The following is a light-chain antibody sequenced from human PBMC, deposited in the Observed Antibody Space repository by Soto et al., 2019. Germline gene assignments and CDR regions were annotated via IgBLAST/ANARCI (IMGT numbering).Light chain of an antibody. Sequence: EIVMTQSPAPLSVSPGERATLSCRASQRVSSNLAWYQQKPGQAPRLLIYGASTRATGSPARFSGSGSGKEFTLISSGLQSEDFAVYYCQQYNNWRQTFGQGTKLEIK. CDR3: QQYNNWRQT. J-gene: IGKJ2*01. CDR2: GAS. V-gene: IGKV3-15*01. CDR1: QRVSSN.